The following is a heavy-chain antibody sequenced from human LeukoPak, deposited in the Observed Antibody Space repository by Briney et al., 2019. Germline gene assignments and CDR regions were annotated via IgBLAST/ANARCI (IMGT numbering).Heavy chain of an antibody. V-gene: IGHV3-48*04. CDR2: ISTSGSTI. D-gene: IGHD2-8*01. CDR3: ARDSCSSGVCFDY. J-gene: IGHJ4*02. Sequence: GGSLRLSCAASGFTFSSYSMNWVRQAPGKGLEWVSYISTSGSTIYYGDSVKGRFTISRDNAKNSLYLQMNSLRAEDTAVYYCARDSCSSGVCFDYWGQGTLVTVSS. CDR1: GFTFSSYS.